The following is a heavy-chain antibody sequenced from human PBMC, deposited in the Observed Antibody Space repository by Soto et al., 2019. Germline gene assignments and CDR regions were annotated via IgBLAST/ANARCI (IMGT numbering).Heavy chain of an antibody. Sequence: GASVKVSCKASGGTFSSYAISWVRQAPGQGLGWMGGIIPIFGTANYAQKFQGRVTITADESTSTAYMELSSLRSEDTAVYYCARGNSSGTFDYWGQGTLVTVSS. J-gene: IGHJ4*02. V-gene: IGHV1-69*13. CDR1: GGTFSSYA. CDR2: IIPIFGTA. D-gene: IGHD6-19*01. CDR3: ARGNSSGTFDY.